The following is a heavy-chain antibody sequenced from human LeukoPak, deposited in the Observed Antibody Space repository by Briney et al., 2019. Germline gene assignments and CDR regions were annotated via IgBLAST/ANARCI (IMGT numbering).Heavy chain of an antibody. D-gene: IGHD6-6*01. V-gene: IGHV3-23*01. CDR3: ARGSSSSGYYYYYMDV. CDR2: ISGSGGST. CDR1: GFTFSSYE. J-gene: IGHJ6*03. Sequence: GGSLRLSCAASGFTFSSYEMNWVRQAPGKGLEWVSAISGSGGSTYYADSVKGRFTISRDNSKNTLYLQMNSLRAEDTAVYYCARGSSSSGYYYYYMDVWGKGTTVTVSS.